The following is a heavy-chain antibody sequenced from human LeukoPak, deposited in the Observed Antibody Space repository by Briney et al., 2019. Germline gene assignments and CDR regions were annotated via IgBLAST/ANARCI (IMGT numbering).Heavy chain of an antibody. CDR1: GGTFSSYA. CDR2: IIPIFGTA. CDR3: ARDGARSYYDSSGYYGY. Sequence: ASVKVSCKASGGTFSSYAISWVRQAPGQGLEWMGGIIPIFGTANYAQKFQGRVTITADESTSTAYMELSSLRSEDTAVYYCARDGARSYYDSSGYYGYWGQGTLVTVSS. J-gene: IGHJ4*02. V-gene: IGHV1-69*13. D-gene: IGHD3-22*01.